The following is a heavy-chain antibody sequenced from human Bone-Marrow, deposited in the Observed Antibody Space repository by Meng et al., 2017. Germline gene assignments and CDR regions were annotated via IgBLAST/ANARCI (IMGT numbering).Heavy chain of an antibody. J-gene: IGHJ4*02. CDR3: ARDTGYSSGWYIWHY. CDR1: GGAISSSSCY. CDR2: IYYSGST. D-gene: IGHD6-19*01. Sequence: QLQLQASEPGLVNPSEPLSLTVPVAGGAISSSSCYWGWIRQPPGKGLEWIGSIYYSGSTYYNPSLKSRVTISVDTSKNQFSLKLSSVTAADTAVYYCARDTGYSSGWYIWHYWGQGTLVTVSS. V-gene: IGHV4-39*07.